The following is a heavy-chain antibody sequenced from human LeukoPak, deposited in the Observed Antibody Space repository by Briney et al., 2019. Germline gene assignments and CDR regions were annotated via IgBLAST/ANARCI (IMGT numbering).Heavy chain of an antibody. J-gene: IGHJ4*02. V-gene: IGHV1-2*06. Sequence: GASVKVSCKASGYTFTGHYMHWVRQAPGQGLEWMGRINPNSGGTNYAQKFQGRVTMTRDTSISTAYMELSRLRSDDTAVYYCAKTRFPGYSYGYGLLDYWGQGTLVTVSS. CDR2: INPNSGGT. CDR1: GYTFTGHY. D-gene: IGHD5-18*01. CDR3: AKTRFPGYSYGYGLLDY.